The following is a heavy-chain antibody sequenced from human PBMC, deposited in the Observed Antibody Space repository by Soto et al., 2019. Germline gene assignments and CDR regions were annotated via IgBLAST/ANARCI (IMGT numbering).Heavy chain of an antibody. V-gene: IGHV4-59*02. D-gene: IGHD3-9*01. CDR2: IYNTGTT. J-gene: IGHJ4*02. CDR1: GGSVYDFY. Sequence: SETLSLTCSVSGGSVYDFYWNWLRQSPGKGLEWIGNIYNTGTTNYNPSLRSRATISIDTSKNQFSLHLKSVTAADSAMYFCARGHGIYVRFDFWGQGALVTVPQ. CDR3: ARGHGIYVRFDF.